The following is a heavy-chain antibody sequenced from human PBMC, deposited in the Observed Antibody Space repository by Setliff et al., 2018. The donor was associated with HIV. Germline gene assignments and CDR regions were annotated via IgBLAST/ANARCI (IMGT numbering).Heavy chain of an antibody. CDR3: VRDYYGSGNSGIYYYYMDV. D-gene: IGHD3-10*01. CDR1: GFTFSSYW. V-gene: IGHV3-74*01. CDR2: INTDGSSK. Sequence: PGGSLRLSCAASGFTFSSYWMHWVRQVPGKGLVWVSRINTDGSSKSYADSVKGRFTISRDNAKNTLYLYMNSLRAEDTAVYYCVRDYYGSGNSGIYYYYMDVWGKGTTVTVSS. J-gene: IGHJ6*03.